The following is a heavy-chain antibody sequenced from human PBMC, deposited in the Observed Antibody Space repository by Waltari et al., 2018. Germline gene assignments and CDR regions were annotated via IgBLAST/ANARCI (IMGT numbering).Heavy chain of an antibody. Sequence: QVQLQESGPGLVKPSETLSLTCTVSGGSCSSYYWSWIRQPPGKGLEWIGYIYYSGSTNYNPSLKSRVTISVDTSKNQFSLKLGSVTAADTAVYYCAREGGYSGYDFKDWGQGTLVTVSS. CDR1: GGSCSSYY. D-gene: IGHD5-12*01. V-gene: IGHV4-59*01. J-gene: IGHJ4*02. CDR2: IYYSGST. CDR3: AREGGYSGYDFKD.